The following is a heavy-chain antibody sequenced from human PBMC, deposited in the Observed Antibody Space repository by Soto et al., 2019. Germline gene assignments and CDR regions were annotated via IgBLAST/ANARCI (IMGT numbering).Heavy chain of an antibody. J-gene: IGHJ6*02. Sequence: ASVKVSCKASGYAFTGYYMHWVRQAPGQGLEWMGWINPNSGGTNYAQKFQGWVTMTRDTSISTAYVELSRLRSDDTAVYYCARDGSGITIFGVVNRGGSYYYGMDVWGQGTTVTVSS. CDR3: ARDGSGITIFGVVNRGGSYYYGMDV. CDR2: INPNSGGT. D-gene: IGHD3-3*01. CDR1: GYAFTGYY. V-gene: IGHV1-2*04.